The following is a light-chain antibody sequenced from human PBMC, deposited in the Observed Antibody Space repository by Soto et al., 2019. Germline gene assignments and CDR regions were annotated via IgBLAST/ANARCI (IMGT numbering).Light chain of an antibody. Sequence: DIQMTQSPSSVSASVGDRVTITCRSSQGISSWFSWYQQKPGTAPKLLIYAASSLQSGVPSRFSGSGSGTTFTLTISSLQPEDFETYFCQQATSITWTFGHGTQVAIK. CDR1: QGISSW. CDR2: AAS. CDR3: QQATSITWT. J-gene: IGKJ1*01. V-gene: IGKV1-12*01.